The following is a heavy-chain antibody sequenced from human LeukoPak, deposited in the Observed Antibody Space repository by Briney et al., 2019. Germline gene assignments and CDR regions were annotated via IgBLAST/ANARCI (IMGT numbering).Heavy chain of an antibody. D-gene: IGHD2-8*02. CDR1: GFTFSSYW. V-gene: IGHV3-7*03. Sequence: GGFLRLSCAASGFTFSSYWMSWVRQAPGKGLEWVANIKQDGSEKYYVDSVKGRFTISRDNSKNILYLQMNSLTVEDTAVYYCALDCCTGSRFDHWGQGTLVTVSS. CDR2: IKQDGSEK. J-gene: IGHJ4*02. CDR3: ALDCCTGSRFDH.